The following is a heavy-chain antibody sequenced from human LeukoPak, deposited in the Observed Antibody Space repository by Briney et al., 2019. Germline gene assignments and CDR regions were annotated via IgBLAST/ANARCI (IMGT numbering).Heavy chain of an antibody. Sequence: GRALRLSCAASAFTFSDHSMKWVRQAPGKGVEWISYISGRSSIVHYADSVRGRFTISRDNAKNSMYLQMNSLRAEDTAVYYCARDRLTSGSYFFDYWGQGTLVTVSS. CDR1: AFTFSDHS. CDR3: ARDRLTSGSYFFDY. V-gene: IGHV3-48*01. D-gene: IGHD1-26*01. J-gene: IGHJ4*02. CDR2: ISGRSSIV.